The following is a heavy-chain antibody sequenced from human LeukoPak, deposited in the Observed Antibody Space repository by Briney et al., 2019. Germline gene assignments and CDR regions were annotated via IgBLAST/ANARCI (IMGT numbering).Heavy chain of an antibody. CDR2: IYSGGST. J-gene: IGHJ6*02. V-gene: IGHV3-53*01. D-gene: IGHD5-12*01. CDR1: GFTVSSNY. Sequence: GGSLRLSCAASGFTVSSNYMSWVRQAPGKGLEWVSVIYSGGSTYYADSVKGRFTISRDNSKNTLYVQMNSLRAEDTAVYYCARARGYSGYESKWYHYGMDVWGQGTTVTVSS. CDR3: ARARGYSGYESKWYHYGMDV.